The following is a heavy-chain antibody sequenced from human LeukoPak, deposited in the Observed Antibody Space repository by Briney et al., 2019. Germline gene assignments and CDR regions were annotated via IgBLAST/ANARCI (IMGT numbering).Heavy chain of an antibody. CDR2: IYYSGST. J-gene: IGHJ4*02. V-gene: IGHV4-59*12. CDR1: GGSISSYY. CDR3: AREGAVANFDY. Sequence: PSETLSLTCTVSGGSISSYYWSWIRQHPGKGLEWIGYIYYSGSTYYNPSLKSRVTISVDTSKNQFSLKLSSVTAADTAVYYCAREGAVANFDYWGQGTLVTVSS. D-gene: IGHD6-19*01.